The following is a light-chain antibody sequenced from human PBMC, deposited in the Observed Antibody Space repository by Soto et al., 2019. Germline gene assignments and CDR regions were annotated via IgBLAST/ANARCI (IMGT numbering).Light chain of an antibody. CDR3: QQYYSYPLIT. CDR1: QGISSY. Sequence: AIRMTQSPSSFSASTGDRVTITCRASQGISSYLAWYQQKPGKAPKLLIYAASTLQSGVPSRFSGSGSGIDFTLTISCLQSEDFATYYCQQYYSYPLITFGPGTKVDIK. CDR2: AAS. V-gene: IGKV1-8*01. J-gene: IGKJ3*01.